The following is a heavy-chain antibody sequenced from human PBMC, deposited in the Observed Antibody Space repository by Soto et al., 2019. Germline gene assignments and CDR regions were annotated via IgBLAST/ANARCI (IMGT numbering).Heavy chain of an antibody. J-gene: IGHJ4*02. D-gene: IGHD4-4*01. CDR1: GGSISSYY. V-gene: IGHV4-59*01. Sequence: SETLSLTCTVSGGSISSYYWSWIRQPPGKGLEWIGYIYYSGSTNYNPSLKSRVTISVDTSKNQFSLKLSSVTAADTVVYYWRSNSGLGGTNVTAFDYWGQGTLVTVSS. CDR2: IYYSGST. CDR3: RSNSGLGGTNVTAFDY.